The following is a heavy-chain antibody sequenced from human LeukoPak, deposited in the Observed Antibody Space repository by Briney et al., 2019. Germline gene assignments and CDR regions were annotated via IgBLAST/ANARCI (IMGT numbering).Heavy chain of an antibody. J-gene: IGHJ5*02. Sequence: PGGSLRLSCAASGFSFGNSWMSWVRQAPGKGLEWVANIRQDGNEIYYMDSVKGRFTISRDNAKKSLYLQMNLLRAEDTAVYYCATLNWDDGAVSGFDRWGQGILVTVSS. CDR3: ATLNWDDGAVSGFDR. D-gene: IGHD6-19*01. CDR1: GFSFGNSW. CDR2: IRQDGNEI. V-gene: IGHV3-7*01.